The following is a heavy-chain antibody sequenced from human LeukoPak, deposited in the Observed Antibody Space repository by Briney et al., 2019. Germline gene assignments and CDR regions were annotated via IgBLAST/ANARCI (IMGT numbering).Heavy chain of an antibody. Sequence: GGSLRLSCAASGFTFSSYTMSWVRQAPGKGLEWVSTITTSDGNTYYADSVKGRFTISRDNAKNSLYLQMNSLRAEDTAVYYCARDCLPQYGMDVWGQGTTVTVSS. CDR1: GFTFSSYT. CDR3: ARDCLPQYGMDV. V-gene: IGHV3-21*04. CDR2: ITTSDGNT. D-gene: IGHD5/OR15-5a*01. J-gene: IGHJ6*02.